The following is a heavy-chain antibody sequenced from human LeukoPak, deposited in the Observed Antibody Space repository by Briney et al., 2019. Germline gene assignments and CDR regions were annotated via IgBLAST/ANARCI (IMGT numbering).Heavy chain of an antibody. CDR2: INPSGGST. CDR1: GYTFTSYY. D-gene: IGHD2-2*01. V-gene: IGHV1-46*03. Sequence: ASVKVSCKASGYTFTSYYMHWVRQAPGQGLERMGIINPSGGSTSYAQKFQGRVTMTRDTSTSTVYMELSSLRSEDTAVYYCAREAMTSEEVAEFDYWGQGTLVTVSS. J-gene: IGHJ4*02. CDR3: AREAMTSEEVAEFDY.